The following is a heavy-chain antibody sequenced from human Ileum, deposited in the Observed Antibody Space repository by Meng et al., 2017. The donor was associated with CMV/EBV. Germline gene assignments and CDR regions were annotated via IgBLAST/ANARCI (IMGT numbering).Heavy chain of an antibody. D-gene: IGHD6-19*01. J-gene: IGHJ4*02. Sequence: QVQLVHSWAGVKNPGASVKVSCTTSGFTFSGYYIHWVRQAPGQGLEWMGWINSKNDGTNYARKFQGRVTMTRETSISTAHMELSGLMSDDTAVYYCVRSSGWSRFDYWGQGTLVTVSS. CDR2: INSKNDGT. CDR3: VRSSGWSRFDY. V-gene: IGHV1-2*02. CDR1: GFTFSGYY.